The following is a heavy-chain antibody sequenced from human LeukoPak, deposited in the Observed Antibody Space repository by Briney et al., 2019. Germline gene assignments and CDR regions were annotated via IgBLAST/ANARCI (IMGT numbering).Heavy chain of an antibody. CDR1: GGSFSGYY. Sequence: PSETLSLTCAVYGGSFSGYYWSWIRQPPGKGLEWIGEINHSGSTNYNPSLKSRVTISVDTSKNQFSLKLSSVTAADTAVYYCARQTVGATNDYWGQGTLVTVSS. V-gene: IGHV4-34*01. J-gene: IGHJ4*02. CDR2: INHSGST. D-gene: IGHD1-26*01. CDR3: ARQTVGATNDY.